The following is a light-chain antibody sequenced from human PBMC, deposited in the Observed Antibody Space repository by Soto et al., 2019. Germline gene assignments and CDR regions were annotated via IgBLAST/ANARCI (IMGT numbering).Light chain of an antibody. V-gene: IGKV3-15*01. CDR3: QQYNDWPRT. CDR2: GAS. CDR1: QGFSSN. Sequence: EIVMTQSPGTLSVSPGERATLSCRASQGFSSNLAWYQQKPGQAPRLLIYGASTRATGIPARFSGSGSGTEFTLTISSLQSEDFAVYYCQQYNDWPRTFGQGTKVDI. J-gene: IGKJ1*01.